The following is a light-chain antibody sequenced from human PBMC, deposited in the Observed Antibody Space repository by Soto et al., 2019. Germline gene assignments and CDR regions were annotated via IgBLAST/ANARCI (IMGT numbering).Light chain of an antibody. V-gene: IGKV1-5*03. CDR2: RAS. CDR3: QQYNSYPYT. J-gene: IGKJ2*01. Sequence: DIQMTQSPSTLSASVGDRVTITCRASQNINNWLAWYQQKPGKAPRFLIYRASSLESGVPSRFSGSRSGTDFALTISSLQPDDFATYYCQQYNSYPYTFGQGTRLEIK. CDR1: QNINNW.